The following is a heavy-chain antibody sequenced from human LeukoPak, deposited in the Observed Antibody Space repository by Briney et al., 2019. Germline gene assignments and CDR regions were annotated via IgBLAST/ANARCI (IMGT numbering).Heavy chain of an antibody. J-gene: IGHJ3*02. CDR2: FDPEDGET. CDR3: ATEILNSSGWTERPFDI. Sequence: ASVTVSFTVSGYTLTELSMHWVRQAPGKGLEWMGGFDPEDGETIYAQKFQGRVTMTEDTSTDTAYMELSSLRSEDTAVYYCATEILNSSGWTERPFDIWGQGTMVTVSS. CDR1: GYTLTELS. V-gene: IGHV1-24*01. D-gene: IGHD6-19*01.